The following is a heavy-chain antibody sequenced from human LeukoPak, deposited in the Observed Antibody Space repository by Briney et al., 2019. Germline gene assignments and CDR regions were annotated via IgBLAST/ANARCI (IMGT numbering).Heavy chain of an antibody. V-gene: IGHV3-23*01. D-gene: IGHD6-19*01. CDR3: AKDVRTVAGPSFFDY. Sequence: GGSLRLSCAASGFTFSGYGMSWVRQAPGKGLEWVSSISNTGGSTYYADSVKGRFTISRDNSKNTLYLQMNSLRAEDTAVYYCAKDVRTVAGPSFFDYWGQGTLVTVSS. CDR2: ISNTGGST. CDR1: GFTFSGYG. J-gene: IGHJ4*02.